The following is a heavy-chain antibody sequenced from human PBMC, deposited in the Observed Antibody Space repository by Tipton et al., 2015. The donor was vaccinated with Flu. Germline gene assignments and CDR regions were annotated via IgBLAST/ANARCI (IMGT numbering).Heavy chain of an antibody. Sequence: TLSLTCTVSGASVSSGNNYWGWIRQPAGKGLEWIGRIYTNGVTVYNPSLKSRVTISLDTSKNQFSLKLSSVTATDTAVYYCAKEPPGYWGQGTLVTVSS. CDR2: IYTNGVT. CDR3: AKEPPGY. CDR1: GASVSSGNNY. V-gene: IGHV4-61*02. J-gene: IGHJ4*02.